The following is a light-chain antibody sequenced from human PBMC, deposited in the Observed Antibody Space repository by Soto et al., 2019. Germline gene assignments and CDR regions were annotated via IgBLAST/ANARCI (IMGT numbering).Light chain of an antibody. V-gene: IGKV3-20*01. J-gene: IGKJ1*01. CDR3: QQYLSSPQT. CDR1: QSVSSSY. Sequence: EIVLTQSPGTLSLSPGERAALSCRASQSVSSSYLAWYQQIPGQAPRLLIYGASSRATGIPDRFSGSGSGTDFTLTLSRLEPEDSAVYYCQQYLSSPQTFGQGTKV. CDR2: GAS.